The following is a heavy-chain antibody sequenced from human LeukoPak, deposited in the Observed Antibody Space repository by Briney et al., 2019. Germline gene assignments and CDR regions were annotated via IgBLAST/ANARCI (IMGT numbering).Heavy chain of an antibody. V-gene: IGHV3-74*03. CDR2: INPDGSSK. CDR1: GFTFSSYW. Sequence: PGRSLRLSCAASGFTFSSYWMHWVRQAPGKGLVWVSRINPDGSSKTYADSVKGRFTISRDNAKNTLYLQMNSLGAEDTAVYYCASPNGRSVAGIDYWGQGTLVTVSS. D-gene: IGHD6-19*01. CDR3: ASPNGRSVAGIDY. J-gene: IGHJ4*02.